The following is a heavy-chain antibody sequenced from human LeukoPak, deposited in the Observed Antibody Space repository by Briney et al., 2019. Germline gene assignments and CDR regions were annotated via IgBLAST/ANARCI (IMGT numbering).Heavy chain of an antibody. CDR1: GASISSDDYY. CDR2: VSYSGTV. J-gene: IGHJ4*02. V-gene: IGHV4-39*07. D-gene: IGHD4-17*01. CDR3: ARAGYGDSDFDY. Sequence: SETLSLTCTVSGASISSDDYYWGWIRQSPGRGLEWIASVSYSGTVYYNPSLESRVTISVDTSKNQFSLKLNSVTAADTAVYYCARAGYGDSDFDYWGQGTLVTVSS.